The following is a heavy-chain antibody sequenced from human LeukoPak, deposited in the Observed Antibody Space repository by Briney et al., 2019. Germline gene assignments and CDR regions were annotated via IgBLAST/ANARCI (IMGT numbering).Heavy chain of an antibody. D-gene: IGHD2-2*01. J-gene: IGHJ3*02. CDR3: AREGSSSTSCYCGDAFDI. V-gene: IGHV3-21*01. Sequence: GGSLRLSCAASGFTFSSYSMNWVRQAPGKGLEWVSSISISSSYIYYADSAKGRFTITRDNATNSLYLQMNSLRAEDTAVYYCAREGSSSTSCYCGDAFDIWGQGTMVTVSS. CDR1: GFTFSSYS. CDR2: ISISSSYI.